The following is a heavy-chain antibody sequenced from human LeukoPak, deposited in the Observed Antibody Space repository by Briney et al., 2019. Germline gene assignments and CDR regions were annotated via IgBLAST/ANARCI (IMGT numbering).Heavy chain of an antibody. CDR3: ARPPLGYDSSGYYSPLNY. D-gene: IGHD3-22*01. CDR1: GVTFSSNS. J-gene: IGHJ4*02. CDR2: ISSSSSYI. V-gene: IGHV3-21*01. Sequence: PWGPLRLSCAASGVTFSSNSMNWGRHGLGKGMEWGSSISSSSSYIYYADSVKGRFTISRDNAKNSLYLQMNSLRAEDTAVYYCARPPLGYDSSGYYSPLNYWGQGTLVTVSS.